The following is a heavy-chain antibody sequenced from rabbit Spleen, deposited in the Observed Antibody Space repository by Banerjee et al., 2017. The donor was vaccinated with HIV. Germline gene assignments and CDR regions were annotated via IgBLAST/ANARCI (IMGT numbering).Heavy chain of an antibody. CDR3: ARFYAGYGDFGYAAM. CDR1: GFSLSNNYV. Sequence: QEQLVESGGGLVQPEGSLTLTCKASGFSLSNNYVIRWVRQAPGKGLEWIACIHGGSRNNIYYATWAKGRFTISKTSSTTVTLQMTSLTVADTATYFCARFYAGYGDFGYAAMWGPGTLVTVS. J-gene: IGHJ4*01. D-gene: IGHD7-1*01. CDR2: IHGGSRNNI. V-gene: IGHV1S45*01.